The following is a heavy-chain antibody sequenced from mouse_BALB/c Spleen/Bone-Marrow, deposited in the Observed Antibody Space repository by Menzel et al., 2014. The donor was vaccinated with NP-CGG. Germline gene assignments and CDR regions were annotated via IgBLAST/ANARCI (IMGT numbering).Heavy chain of an antibody. CDR1: GFTFSSFG. D-gene: IGHD4-1*01. Sequence: EVQVVESGGGLVQPGGSRKLSCAASGFTFSSFGMHWVRHAPEKGLEWVAYISSGSSPIFYADTVKGRFTISRDNPKNTLFLQMTSLRSEDTAMYYCTRGGNWEDFDYWGQGTTLTVSS. CDR2: ISSGSSPI. J-gene: IGHJ2*01. CDR3: TRGGNWEDFDY. V-gene: IGHV5-17*02.